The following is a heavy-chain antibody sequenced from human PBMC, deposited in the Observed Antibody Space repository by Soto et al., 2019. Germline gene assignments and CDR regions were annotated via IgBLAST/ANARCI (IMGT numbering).Heavy chain of an antibody. CDR3: AKEDFNWNDVGVFDY. V-gene: IGHV3-23*01. Sequence: EVQLLESGGGVVQPGGSLRLSCAASGFTFSNYAMNWVRQAPGKGLEWVSAIIGSGGSTYYADSVKGRFTISRDNSKNTLYLQMNSLRAEDTAVYYCAKEDFNWNDVGVFDYWGQGTLVTVSS. CDR1: GFTFSNYA. CDR2: IIGSGGST. J-gene: IGHJ4*02. D-gene: IGHD1-1*01.